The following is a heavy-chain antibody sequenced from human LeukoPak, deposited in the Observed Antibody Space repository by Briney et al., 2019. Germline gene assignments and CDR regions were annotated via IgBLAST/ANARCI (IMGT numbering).Heavy chain of an antibody. Sequence: GGSLRLSCAASGFTFSSYGMHWVRQAPGKGLEWVAVISYDGSNKYYADSVKGRFTISRDNSKSTLYLQMNSLRAEDTAVYYCAKDSGSSGWYGGYYFDYWGQGTLVTVSS. CDR3: AKDSGSSGWYGGYYFDY. J-gene: IGHJ4*02. CDR1: GFTFSSYG. V-gene: IGHV3-30*18. D-gene: IGHD6-19*01. CDR2: ISYDGSNK.